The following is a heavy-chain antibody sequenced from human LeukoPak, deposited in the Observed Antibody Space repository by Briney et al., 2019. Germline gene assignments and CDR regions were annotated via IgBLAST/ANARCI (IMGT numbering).Heavy chain of an antibody. V-gene: IGHV3-21*01. D-gene: IGHD5-24*01. CDR2: ISSSSSYI. Sequence: GGSLRLSCAASGLTLNTYSMNWVRQAPGKGLEWVSSISSSSSYIYYADSVKGRFTISRDNAKNSLYLQMNSLRADDTAVYYCARPARGYNGIFDYWGQGTLVTVPS. J-gene: IGHJ4*02. CDR3: ARPARGYNGIFDY. CDR1: GLTLNTYS.